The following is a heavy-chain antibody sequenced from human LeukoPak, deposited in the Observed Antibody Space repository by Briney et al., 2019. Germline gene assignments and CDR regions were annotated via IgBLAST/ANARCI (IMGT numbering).Heavy chain of an antibody. CDR1: GTSISPYY. CDR3: AREVGDSDSDNWFDP. Sequence: KPSETLSLTCAVSGTSISPYYWSWIRQPPGKGLEWIGYTYYSGSTNYNPSLKSRVTISIDTSENQVSLILRSVTAADTAVYYCAREVGDSDSDNWFDPWGQGTLVTVSS. V-gene: IGHV4-59*01. D-gene: IGHD2-21*02. CDR2: TYYSGST. J-gene: IGHJ5*02.